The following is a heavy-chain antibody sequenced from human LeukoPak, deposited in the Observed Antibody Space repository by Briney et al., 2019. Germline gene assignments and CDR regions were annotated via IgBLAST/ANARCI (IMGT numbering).Heavy chain of an antibody. V-gene: IGHV3-23*01. CDR3: AKMVHKPDY. CDR1: GFTFSSYA. J-gene: IGHJ4*02. Sequence: GGSLRLSCAASGFTFSSYAMRWVRPVPGEWLEWVSAISGSGGSTYYADSVKGRFTISRDNSKNTLYLQMNSLRAEDTAVYYCAKMVHKPDYWGQGTLVTVSS. CDR2: ISGSGGST. D-gene: IGHD2-8*01.